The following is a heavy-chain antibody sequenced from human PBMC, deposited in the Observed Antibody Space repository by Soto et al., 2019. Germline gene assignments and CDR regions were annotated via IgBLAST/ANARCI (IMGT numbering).Heavy chain of an antibody. V-gene: IGHV1-2*02. CDR2: INPNSGGT. Sequence: ASVKVSCKASGYTFTGYYMHWVRQAPGQGLEWMGWINPNSGGTNYAQKFQGRVTMTRNTSISTAYMELSSLRSEDTAVYYCARGGSMVRGVHRYYYYGMDVWGQGTTVTVSS. J-gene: IGHJ6*02. CDR1: GYTFTGYY. D-gene: IGHD3-10*01. CDR3: ARGGSMVRGVHRYYYYGMDV.